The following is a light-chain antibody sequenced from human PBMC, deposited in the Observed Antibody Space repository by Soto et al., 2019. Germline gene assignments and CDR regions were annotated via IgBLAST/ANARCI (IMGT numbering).Light chain of an antibody. CDR1: QNIDFY. CDR2: TKS. Sequence: DVLMTQSPSSLSASVGDRVTITCRASQNIDFYLNWYQQKPGRPPTLLIYTKSRLQNGVPTNFSGSGSGTDFTLTISNLQPKDFATYSCPQSYITPPAFGQGTKVGIK. CDR3: PQSYITPPA. V-gene: IGKV1-39*01. J-gene: IGKJ2*01.